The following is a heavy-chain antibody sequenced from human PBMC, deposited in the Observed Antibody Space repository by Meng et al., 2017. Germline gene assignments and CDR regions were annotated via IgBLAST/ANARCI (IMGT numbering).Heavy chain of an antibody. J-gene: IGHJ5*02. Sequence: SETLSLTCTVSGGSISNSSYYWGWIRQPPGKGLEWIGSIYYSGSTYYNPSLKSRVTISVDTSKNQFSLKLSSVTAADTAVYYCARVHYYDSSGYYYGENWFDPWGQGTLVTVSS. CDR3: ARVHYYDSSGYYYGENWFDP. D-gene: IGHD3-22*01. CDR1: GGSISNSSYY. V-gene: IGHV4-39*07. CDR2: IYYSGST.